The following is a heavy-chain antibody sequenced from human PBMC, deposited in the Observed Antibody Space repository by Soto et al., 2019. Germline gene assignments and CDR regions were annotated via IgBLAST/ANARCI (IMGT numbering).Heavy chain of an antibody. CDR2: INHSGST. Sequence: SETLSLTCAVYGGSFSGYYWSWIRQPPGKGLEWIGEINHSGSTNYNPSLKSRVTISVDTSKNQFSLKLSSVTAADTAVYYCGRGSNSSGYYRKLYYFDHWGQGTLVTVSS. J-gene: IGHJ4*02. V-gene: IGHV4-34*01. CDR1: GGSFSGYY. CDR3: GRGSNSSGYYRKLYYFDH. D-gene: IGHD3-22*01.